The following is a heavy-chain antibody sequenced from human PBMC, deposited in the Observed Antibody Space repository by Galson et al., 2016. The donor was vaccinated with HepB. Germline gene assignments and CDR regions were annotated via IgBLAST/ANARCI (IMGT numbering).Heavy chain of an antibody. CDR1: GYTLSEIS. CDR2: FDPEDGET. J-gene: IGHJ6*02. Sequence: SVKVSCKVSGYTLSEISMHWVRQAPGKGLEWMGGFDPEDGETTHAQKFEGRVTMTEDTSTDTAYMELSSLRSEDTAVYYCASTGGSREYDLWSGHDYYGMDVRGQGTTVTVSS. CDR3: ASTGGSREYDLWSGHDYYGMDV. V-gene: IGHV1-24*01. D-gene: IGHD3-3*01.